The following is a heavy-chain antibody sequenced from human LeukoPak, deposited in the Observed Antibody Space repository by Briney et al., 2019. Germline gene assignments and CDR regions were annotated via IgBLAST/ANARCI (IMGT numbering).Heavy chain of an antibody. Sequence: ASVKVSCKASGYTFPSYGISWVRQAPGQGLEWMGWISAYNGNTNYAQKLQGRVTMTTDTPTSTAYMELRSLRSDDTAVYYCARDGRGYSYGEFDFDYWGQGTLVTVSS. J-gene: IGHJ4*02. V-gene: IGHV1-18*01. D-gene: IGHD5-18*01. CDR1: GYTFPSYG. CDR2: ISAYNGNT. CDR3: ARDGRGYSYGEFDFDY.